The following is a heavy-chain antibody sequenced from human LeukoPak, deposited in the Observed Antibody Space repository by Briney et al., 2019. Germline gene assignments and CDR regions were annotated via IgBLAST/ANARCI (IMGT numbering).Heavy chain of an antibody. J-gene: IGHJ3*02. V-gene: IGHV3-7*01. Sequence: GGPLRLSCAASGFTSSSYWMSWVRQAPGKGLEWVANIKQDGGEKYYVDSVKGRFTISRDNAKNSVYLKMNSLRAQDTAVYYCARDQILGYCSGGSCPPDAFDIWGQGTMVTVSS. CDR2: IKQDGGEK. CDR3: ARDQILGYCSGGSCPPDAFDI. D-gene: IGHD2-15*01. CDR1: GFTSSSYW.